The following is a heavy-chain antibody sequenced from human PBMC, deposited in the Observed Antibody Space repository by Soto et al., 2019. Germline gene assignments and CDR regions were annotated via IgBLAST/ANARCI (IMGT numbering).Heavy chain of an antibody. CDR3: AIRNNTSPSGFDP. V-gene: IGHV5-10-1*01. Sequence: GESLKISCKGSGYSFTNYWISWVRQMPGKGLEWMGRIDPSDSYTNYSPSFQGHVTISADKSISTAYLQWSSLKASDTAMYYCAIRNNTSPSGFDPWGQGTLVTVSS. D-gene: IGHD2-2*01. J-gene: IGHJ5*02. CDR2: IDPSDSYT. CDR1: GYSFTNYW.